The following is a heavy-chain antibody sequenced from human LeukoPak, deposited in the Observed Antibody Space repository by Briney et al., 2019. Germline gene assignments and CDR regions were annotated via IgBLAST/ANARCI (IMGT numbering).Heavy chain of an antibody. J-gene: IGHJ4*02. D-gene: IGHD3-22*01. CDR2: ISGSGGST. V-gene: IGHV3-23*01. CDR3: AKDRVGFDSSGPFDY. CDR1: GFTFSSYA. Sequence: GGSLRLSCAASGFTFSSYAMNWVRQAPGKGLEWVSAISGSGGSTYYADSVTGRFTISRDNSKNTLYLQMNSLRAEDTAVYYCAKDRVGFDSSGPFDYWGQGTLGTVSS.